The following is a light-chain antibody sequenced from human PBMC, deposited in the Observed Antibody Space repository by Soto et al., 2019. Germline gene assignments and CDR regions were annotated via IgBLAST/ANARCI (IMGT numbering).Light chain of an antibody. CDR1: SSDIGAYDY. J-gene: IGLJ3*02. Sequence: QSVLTQPASLSGSPGQSITISCTGTSSDIGAYDYVSWFQQHPGKAPKLMISEVSKRPSGVPDRFSASKSGNTASLTVSGLQAEDEADYYCSSYAGGDTPVLFGGGTKLTVL. CDR2: EVS. V-gene: IGLV2-8*01. CDR3: SSYAGGDTPVL.